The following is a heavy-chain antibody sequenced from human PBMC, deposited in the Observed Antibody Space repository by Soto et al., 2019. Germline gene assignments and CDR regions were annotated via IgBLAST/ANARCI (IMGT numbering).Heavy chain of an antibody. D-gene: IGHD1-26*01. V-gene: IGHV1-18*01. Sequence: ASVKVSCKASGYTFTSYGISWVRQAPGQGLEWMGWIGAYNGNTNYAQKLQGRVTMTTDTSTSTAYMELRSLRSDDTAVYYCARSQVSYNVFDYWGQGTLVTVSS. CDR1: GYTFTSYG. CDR2: IGAYNGNT. J-gene: IGHJ4*02. CDR3: ARSQVSYNVFDY.